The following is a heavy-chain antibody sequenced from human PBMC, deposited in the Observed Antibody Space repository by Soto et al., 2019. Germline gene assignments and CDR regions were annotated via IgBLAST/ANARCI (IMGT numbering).Heavy chain of an antibody. CDR2: ISGSGGST. V-gene: IGHV3-23*01. D-gene: IGHD6-13*01. CDR3: AKDQRGFSSTARIDY. J-gene: IGHJ4*02. CDR1: GFTFSSYA. Sequence: SLRLSCAASGFTFSSYAMSWVRQAPGKGLEWVSSISGSGGSTYYADSVKGRFTISRDNSKNTLYLQMNSLRAEDTAVYYCAKDQRGFSSTARIDYWGQGTLVTSPQ.